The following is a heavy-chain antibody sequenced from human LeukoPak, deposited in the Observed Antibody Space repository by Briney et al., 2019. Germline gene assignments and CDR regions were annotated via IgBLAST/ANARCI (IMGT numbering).Heavy chain of an antibody. J-gene: IGHJ4*02. CDR1: GYSFTSYW. V-gene: IGHV5-51*01. CDR2: IYPGDSDT. Sequence: GESLKISCKGSGYSFTSYWIGWVRQMPGKGLEWMVIIYPGDSDTRYSPSFQGQVTISADKSISTAYLQWSSLKASDTDMYYCERPDYYDSSGYYSAFDFWGQGTLVTVSS. CDR3: ERPDYYDSSGYYSAFDF. D-gene: IGHD3-22*01.